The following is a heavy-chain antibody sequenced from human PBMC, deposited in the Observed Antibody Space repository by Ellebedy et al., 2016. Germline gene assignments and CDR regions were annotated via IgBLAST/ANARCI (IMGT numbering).Heavy chain of an antibody. V-gene: IGHV3-23*01. CDR1: GFTFSSYA. Sequence: GGSLRLSXAASGFTFSSYAMSWVRQAPGKGLEWVSAISDGGGTTYYADSVKGRFTISRDNSKNTLYLQMNSLRAEDTAVYYCAKDPGGGSAYWGQGTLVTVSS. CDR3: AKDPGGGSAY. D-gene: IGHD2-15*01. J-gene: IGHJ4*02. CDR2: ISDGGGTT.